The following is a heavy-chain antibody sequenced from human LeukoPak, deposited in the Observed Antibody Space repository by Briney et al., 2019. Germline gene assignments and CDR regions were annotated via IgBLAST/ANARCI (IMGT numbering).Heavy chain of an antibody. Sequence: GGSLRLSCAASGFTFSSYDMHWVRQATGKGLEWVSAIGTAGDTYYPGSVKGRFTISRENAKNSLYLQMNSLRAGDTAVYYCAREARGAAAGSGASDIWGQGTMVTASS. CDR1: GFTFSSYD. J-gene: IGHJ3*02. CDR2: IGTAGDT. D-gene: IGHD6-13*01. V-gene: IGHV3-13*01. CDR3: AREARGAAAGSGASDI.